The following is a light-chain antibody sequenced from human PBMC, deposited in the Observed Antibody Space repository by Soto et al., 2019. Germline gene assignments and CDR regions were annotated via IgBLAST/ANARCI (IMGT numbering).Light chain of an antibody. Sequence: DIQMTQSPSSVSASVGDRVTITCRASQGISGWVAWYQQKPGKAPKLLVFATSSLQSGIPSRFSGSGSVADFTLTISSLQPEESATYYCQQANSFPYTFGQGTKLQVK. CDR1: QGISGW. J-gene: IGKJ2*01. CDR3: QQANSFPYT. CDR2: ATS. V-gene: IGKV1-12*01.